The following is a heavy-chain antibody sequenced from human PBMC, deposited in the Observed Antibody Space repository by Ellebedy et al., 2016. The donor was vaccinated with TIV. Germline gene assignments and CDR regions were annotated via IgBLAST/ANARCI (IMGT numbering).Heavy chain of an antibody. D-gene: IGHD6-13*01. CDR2: ISAYNGNT. CDR3: AREGEGIAAARYGY. J-gene: IGHJ4*02. Sequence: ASVKVSXKASGYTFTSHGITWVRQAPGQGLEWMGWISAYNGNTNYAQKFQGRVTMTRDTSISTAYMELSRLRSDDTAVYYCAREGEGIAAARYGYWGQGTLVTVSS. V-gene: IGHV1-18*01. CDR1: GYTFTSHG.